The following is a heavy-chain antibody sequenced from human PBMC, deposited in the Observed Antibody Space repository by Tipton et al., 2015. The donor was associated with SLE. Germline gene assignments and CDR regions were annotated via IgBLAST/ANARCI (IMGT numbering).Heavy chain of an antibody. CDR3: ARTPGSGWQYYFDY. J-gene: IGHJ4*02. Sequence: GLVKPSETLSLTCTASGGSISTYYWNWIRQSPGKGLEWIGYVDYIGSTNYNPSLKSRLTILVHRYKNQFSLKLSSVTAADTAVYFCARTPGSGWQYYFDYWGQGALVTVSS. CDR1: GGSISTYY. CDR2: VDYIGST. D-gene: IGHD6-19*01. V-gene: IGHV4-59*01.